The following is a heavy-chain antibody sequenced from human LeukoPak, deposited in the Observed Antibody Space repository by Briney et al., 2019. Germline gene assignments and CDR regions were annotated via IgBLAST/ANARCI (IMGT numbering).Heavy chain of an antibody. Sequence: SETLSLTCAVYGGSFSGYYWSWIRQPPGKGLEWIGEINHSGSTNYNPSLKSRVTISVDTSKNQFSLRLNSVTAADTAVYYCVRTWHYDSSDYYPFDYWGQGTLVTVSS. J-gene: IGHJ4*02. CDR2: INHSGST. CDR1: GGSFSGYY. V-gene: IGHV4-34*01. CDR3: VRTWHYDSSDYYPFDY. D-gene: IGHD3-22*01.